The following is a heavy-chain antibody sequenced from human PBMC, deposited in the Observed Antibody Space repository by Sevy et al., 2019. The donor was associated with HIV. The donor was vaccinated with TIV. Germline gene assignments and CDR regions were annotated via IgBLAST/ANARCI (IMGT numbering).Heavy chain of an antibody. D-gene: IGHD2-2*01. CDR2: IGGRDGGT. CDR3: ARPGGGSTSCYRY. V-gene: IGHV3-23*01. Sequence: GGSLRLSCAASGFTFSNYAMSWVRQAPGKGLEWVSAIGGRDGGTYYADSVKGRFTISRDNSKNTLYLQMNSLRAEDTALYYCARPGGGSTSCYRYWGQGTLVTVSS. J-gene: IGHJ4*02. CDR1: GFTFSNYA.